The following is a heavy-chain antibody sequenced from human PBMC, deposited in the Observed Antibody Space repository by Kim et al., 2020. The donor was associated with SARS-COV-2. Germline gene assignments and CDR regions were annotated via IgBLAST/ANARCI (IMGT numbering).Heavy chain of an antibody. V-gene: IGHV6-1*01. Sequence: DYAGSVRSRITINPDTTKNQCSLQLNSGTPEDTAIYYCASERGGSLVFDIWGQGTMVTVSS. J-gene: IGHJ3*02. CDR3: ASERGGSLVFDI. D-gene: IGHD6-25*01.